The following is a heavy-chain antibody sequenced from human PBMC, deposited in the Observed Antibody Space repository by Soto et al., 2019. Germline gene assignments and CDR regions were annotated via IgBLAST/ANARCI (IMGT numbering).Heavy chain of an antibody. CDR3: VRRVNIPSWYFDL. CDR2: INYSGTA. Sequence: QVELQQSGPGVVRPSETLSLTCSVSGASISKTSSYWGWIRQPPGKGLEWIGSINYSGTAYYSPPLRSRATLSVDTSANQFSRRLMSVTAADTAFYFCVRRVNIPSWYFDLWGREKPVIVSS. CDR1: GASISKTSSY. J-gene: IGHJ2*01. D-gene: IGHD2-21*01. V-gene: IGHV4-39*01.